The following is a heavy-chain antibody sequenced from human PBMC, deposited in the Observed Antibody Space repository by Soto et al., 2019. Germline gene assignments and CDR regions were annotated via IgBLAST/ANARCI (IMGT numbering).Heavy chain of an antibody. CDR2: VSWDGVST. J-gene: IGHJ6*02. D-gene: IGHD3-22*01. Sequence: EVQLVESGGVVVQPGESLRLSCEASGFTFDDYTMHWVRQAPGKGLEWVSLVSWDGVSTYSADSVKGRFTISRDNSKNALDLLMNSVKTEDTALYYCTKASEVNPTYGMDVWGLGTTVTVSS. CDR1: GFTFDDYT. V-gene: IGHV3-43*01. CDR3: TKASEVNPTYGMDV.